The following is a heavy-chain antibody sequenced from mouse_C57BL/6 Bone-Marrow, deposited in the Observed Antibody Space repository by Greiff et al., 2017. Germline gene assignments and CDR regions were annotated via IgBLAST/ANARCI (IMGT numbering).Heavy chain of an antibody. D-gene: IGHD1-1*01. V-gene: IGHV1-82*01. J-gene: IGHJ2*01. CDR3: ALYYPYFDY. Sequence: QVQLKESGPELVKPGASVKISCKASGYAFSSSWMNWVKQRPGKGLEWIGRIYPGDGDTNYNGKFKGKATLTADKSSSTAYMQLSSLTSEDSAVYLCALYYPYFDYWGQGTTLTVSS. CDR2: IYPGDGDT. CDR1: GYAFSSSW.